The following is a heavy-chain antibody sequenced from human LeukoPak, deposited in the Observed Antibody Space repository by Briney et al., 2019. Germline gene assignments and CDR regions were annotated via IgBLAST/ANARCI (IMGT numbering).Heavy chain of an antibody. CDR1: GVTFSSYG. J-gene: IGHJ5*02. D-gene: IGHD6-13*01. V-gene: IGHV3-30*18. Sequence: GGSLRLSCAASGVTFSSYGMHWVRQAPGKGLEWVAVISYDGSNKYYVDSVKGRFTISRDNSKNTLYLQMNSLRAEDTAVYYCAKDRGYSSRWSGISNWFDPWGQGTLVTVSS. CDR2: ISYDGSNK. CDR3: AKDRGYSSRWSGISNWFDP.